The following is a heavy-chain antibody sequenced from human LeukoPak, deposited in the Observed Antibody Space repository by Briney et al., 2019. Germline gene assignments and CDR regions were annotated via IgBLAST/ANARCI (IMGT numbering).Heavy chain of an antibody. D-gene: IGHD3-3*01. CDR3: AISRGITIFGVVKTNYYYYYGMDV. Sequence: ASVKVSCKASGYTFTSYGISWVRQAPGQGLEWMGWISAYNGNTNYAQKLQGRVTMTTDTSTSTAYMELRSLRSDDTAVYYCAISRGITIFGVVKTNYYYYYGMDVWGQGTTVTVSS. CDR2: ISAYNGNT. CDR1: GYTFTSYG. J-gene: IGHJ6*02. V-gene: IGHV1-18*01.